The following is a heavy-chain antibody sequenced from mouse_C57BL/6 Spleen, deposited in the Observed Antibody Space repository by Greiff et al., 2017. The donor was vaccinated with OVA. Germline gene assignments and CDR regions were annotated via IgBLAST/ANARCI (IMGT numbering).Heavy chain of an antibody. Sequence: VQLQQSGPGMVKPSQSLSLTCTVTGYSITSGYDWHWIRHFPGNKLEWMGYISYSGSTNYNPSLKSRISITHNTSKNHFFLKLNSVTTEDAATYYGARDGDYGHWYFDVWGTGTTVTVSA. CDR2: ISYSGST. J-gene: IGHJ1*03. CDR1: GYSITSGYD. V-gene: IGHV3-1*01. D-gene: IGHD1-2*01. CDR3: ARDGDYGHWYFDV.